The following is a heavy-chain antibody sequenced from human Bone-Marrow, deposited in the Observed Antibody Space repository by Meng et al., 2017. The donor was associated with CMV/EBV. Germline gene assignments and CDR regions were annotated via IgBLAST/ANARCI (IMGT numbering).Heavy chain of an antibody. CDR1: GFTFSSYS. CDR2: ISSSSSYI. D-gene: IGHD6-6*01. Sequence: VTVCVSGGALVKPGGPRSLSCAASGFTFSSYSMNWVRQAPGKGLEWVSSISSSSSYIYYADSVKGRFTISRDNAKNSLYLQMNSLRAEDTAVYYCAAIAAPPVDLWGRGTLVTVSS. CDR3: AAIAAPPVDL. V-gene: IGHV3-21*01. J-gene: IGHJ2*01.